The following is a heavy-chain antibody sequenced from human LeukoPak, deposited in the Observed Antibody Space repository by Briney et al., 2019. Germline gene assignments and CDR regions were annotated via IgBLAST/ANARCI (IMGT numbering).Heavy chain of an antibody. CDR2: IYYSGST. V-gene: IGHV4-59*01. D-gene: IGHD6-13*01. CDR1: GGSISSYY. Sequence: PSETLSLTCTVSGGSISSYYWSWIRQPPGKGLDWIGYIYYSGSTNYNPSLKSRVTISVDTSKNQFSPKLSPVTAADTAVYYCARDRTRAAAGVDYYYYYMDVWGKGTTVTVSS. J-gene: IGHJ6*03. CDR3: ARDRTRAAAGVDYYYYYMDV.